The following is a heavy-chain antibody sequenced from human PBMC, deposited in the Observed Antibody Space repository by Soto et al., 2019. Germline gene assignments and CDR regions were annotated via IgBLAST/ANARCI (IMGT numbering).Heavy chain of an antibody. D-gene: IGHD3-10*01. CDR3: ASDPYYYASGF. J-gene: IGHJ4*02. CDR2: ISGDGTTI. Sequence: GGSLRLSCAASGFSFSDVYMTWIRQAPGKGLEWVSKISGDGTTIYHADSVKGPFTVSRDNARNSVYLQMNSLRAEDTAVYYCASDPYYYASGFWGQGTLGTV. V-gene: IGHV3-11*01. CDR1: GFSFSDVY.